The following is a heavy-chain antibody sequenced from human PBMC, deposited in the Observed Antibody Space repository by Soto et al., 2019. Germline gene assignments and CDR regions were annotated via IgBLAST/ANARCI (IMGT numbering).Heavy chain of an antibody. D-gene: IGHD5-12*01. J-gene: IGHJ5*02. CDR1: GFIFSSYA. CDR3: ASAGSGYDH. V-gene: IGHV3-64*01. Sequence: EVHLVESGGGLVQPGGSLRLSCAASGFIFSSYAMHWVRQAPGKGLEYVSAINPNGDRTHYANSVKGRFTISRDNSKSTLYLQMGSLRAEDMAVYYCASAGSGYDHWGQGTLVTVSS. CDR2: INPNGDRT.